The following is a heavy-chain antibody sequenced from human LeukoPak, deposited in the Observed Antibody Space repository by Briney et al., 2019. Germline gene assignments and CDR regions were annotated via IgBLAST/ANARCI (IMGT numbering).Heavy chain of an antibody. CDR2: IRYDGSNK. V-gene: IGHV3-30*02. Sequence: GGSLRLSCAACRFTFSSYGMHWVRQAPGKGLEWLALIRYDGSNKYYADSVKGRFTISRDNSKNTLYLQMNSLIIDDTAMYYCAKDRGDVILCLSEFDYWGQGTLVIVSS. CDR1: RFTFSSYG. CDR3: AKDRGDVILCLSEFDY. J-gene: IGHJ4*02. D-gene: IGHD3-16*02.